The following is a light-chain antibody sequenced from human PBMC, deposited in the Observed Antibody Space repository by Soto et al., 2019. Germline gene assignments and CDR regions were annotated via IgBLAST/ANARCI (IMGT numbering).Light chain of an antibody. V-gene: IGKV3-20*01. Sequence: PGEIAPLSCMASQSVSSSNFAWYQQKPAQAPRLLIYGASRRAPGIPERFSGSGSGTDFTLTISRLEPEDFAVYYCQQYLTSPKTFGQGTKVDIK. CDR1: QSVSSSN. CDR2: GAS. CDR3: QQYLTSPKT. J-gene: IGKJ1*01.